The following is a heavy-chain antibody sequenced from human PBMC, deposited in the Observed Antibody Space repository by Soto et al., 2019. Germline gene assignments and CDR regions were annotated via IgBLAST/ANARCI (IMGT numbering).Heavy chain of an antibody. CDR3: AKYKSLNYYYYYGMDV. D-gene: IGHD1-20*01. CDR2: ISGSGGST. CDR1: GFTFSSYA. V-gene: IGHV3-23*01. J-gene: IGHJ6*02. Sequence: EVQLLESGGGLVQPGGSLRLSCAASGFTFSSYAMSWVRQAPGKGLEWVSAISGSGGSTYYADSVKGRFTISRDNSKNTLYLQMNSLRAEDTAVYYCAKYKSLNYYYYYGMDVWGQGTTVTVSS.